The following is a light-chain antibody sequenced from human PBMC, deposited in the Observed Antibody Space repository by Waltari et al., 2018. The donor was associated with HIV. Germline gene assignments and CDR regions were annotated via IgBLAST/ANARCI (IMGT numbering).Light chain of an antibody. CDR3: AAWDENLSGRVV. J-gene: IGLJ2*01. V-gene: IGLV1-47*01. Sequence: QSVLTQPPSASGTPGQRVTISCSGSSSNIGTNYIYWYQQLPGTAPKLLIYRNNQRPSGCPDRCSGSKSGTSVFLAISGLRSEDEADYYCAAWDENLSGRVVFGGGTKLTVL. CDR2: RNN. CDR1: SSNIGTNY.